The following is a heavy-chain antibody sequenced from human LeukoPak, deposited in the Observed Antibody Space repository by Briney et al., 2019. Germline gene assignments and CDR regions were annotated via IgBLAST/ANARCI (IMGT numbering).Heavy chain of an antibody. D-gene: IGHD5-18*01. CDR3: ARGTGEGYTYGRYYFDY. V-gene: IGHV1-8*03. CDR1: GYTFTSYG. J-gene: IGHJ4*02. Sequence: GASVKVSCKASGYTFTSYGINWVRQATGQGLEWMGWMNPNSGNTGYAQKFQGRVTITRNTSISTAYMELSRLRSDDTAVYYCARGTGEGYTYGRYYFDYWGQGTLVTVSS. CDR2: MNPNSGNT.